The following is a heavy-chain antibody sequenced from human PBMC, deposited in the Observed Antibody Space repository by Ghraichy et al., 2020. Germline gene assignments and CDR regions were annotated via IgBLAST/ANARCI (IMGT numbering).Heavy chain of an antibody. CDR1: GYTFTSYD. J-gene: IGHJ6*03. V-gene: IGHV1-8*01. CDR2: MNPNSGNT. Sequence: ASVKVSCKASGYTFTSYDINWVRQATGQGLEWMGWMNPNSGNTGYAQKFQGRVTMTRNTSISTAYMELSSVRSEDTAVYYCARGIAAAGGLGYYYMDVWGKGTTVTVSS. D-gene: IGHD6-13*01. CDR3: ARGIAAAGGLGYYYMDV.